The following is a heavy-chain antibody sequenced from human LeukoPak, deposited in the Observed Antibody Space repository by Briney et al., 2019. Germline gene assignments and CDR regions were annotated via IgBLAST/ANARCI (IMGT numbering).Heavy chain of an antibody. Sequence: GGSLRLSCAASGFTFNKYWMSWVRQAPGKGLEWVANIKQDGSEKYYVDSVKGRFTISRDNAKNSLYLQMNSLRAEDTAVYYCARERYSSSYNWFDPWGQGTLVTVSS. CDR3: ARERYSSSYNWFDP. CDR1: GFTFNKYW. J-gene: IGHJ5*02. V-gene: IGHV3-7*01. CDR2: IKQDGSEK. D-gene: IGHD6-6*01.